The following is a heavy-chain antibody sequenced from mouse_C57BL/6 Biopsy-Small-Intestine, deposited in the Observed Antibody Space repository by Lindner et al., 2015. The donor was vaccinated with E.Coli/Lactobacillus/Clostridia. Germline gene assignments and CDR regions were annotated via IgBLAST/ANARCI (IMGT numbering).Heavy chain of an antibody. CDR3: ARRDDYDGYAMDY. CDR2: IYPGGGYT. Sequence: VQLQESGAELVRPGTSVKMSCKASGYTFTNYWIGWAKQRPGHGLEWIGDIYPGGGYTNYNEKFKGKATLTADKSSSTAYMQFSSLTPEDSAIYYCARRDDYDGYAMDYWGQGTSVTVSS. CDR1: GYTFTNYW. J-gene: IGHJ4*01. D-gene: IGHD2-4*01. V-gene: IGHV1-63*01.